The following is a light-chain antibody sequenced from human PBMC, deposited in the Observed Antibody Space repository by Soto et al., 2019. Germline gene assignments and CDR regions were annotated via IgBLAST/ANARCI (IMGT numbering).Light chain of an antibody. V-gene: IGKV3-20*01. Sequence: EIVLTQSPGTLSLSPGERATLSCRASQSVSSSYLAWYQQKPGQAPMLLIYGASSRATGIPDRFSGSGSDNDFTLTISRLEPEDFAVYYCQQYGSSPPYTFGQGTKLEIK. CDR3: QQYGSSPPYT. CDR1: QSVSSSY. J-gene: IGKJ2*01. CDR2: GAS.